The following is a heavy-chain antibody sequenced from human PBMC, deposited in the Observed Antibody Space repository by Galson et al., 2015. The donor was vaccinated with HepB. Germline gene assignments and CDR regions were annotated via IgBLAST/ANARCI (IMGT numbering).Heavy chain of an antibody. D-gene: IGHD4-17*01. Sequence: SLRLSCAASGFTISSNYMSWVRQAPGKGLEWVSVIYSGGSTYYADSVKGRFTISRHNSKNTLYLQMNSLRAEDTAVYYCARDNPYPYGDAPNWGQGTLVTVSS. CDR3: ARDNPYPYGDAPN. J-gene: IGHJ4*02. V-gene: IGHV3-53*04. CDR2: IYSGGST. CDR1: GFTISSNY.